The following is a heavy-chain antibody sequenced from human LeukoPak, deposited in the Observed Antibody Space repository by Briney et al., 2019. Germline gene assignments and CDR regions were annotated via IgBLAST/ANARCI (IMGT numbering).Heavy chain of an antibody. CDR1: GVSISSGGYY. V-gene: IGHV4-31*03. CDR2: IYYSGST. Sequence: PSETLSLTCIVSGVSISSGGYYWSWIRQHPGKGLEWIGFIYYSGSTSFNPSLKSRVTISVDTSKNQFSLKLSSVTAADTAVYYCARDADYGDYLSFDYWGQGTLVTVSS. J-gene: IGHJ4*02. CDR3: ARDADYGDYLSFDY. D-gene: IGHD4-17*01.